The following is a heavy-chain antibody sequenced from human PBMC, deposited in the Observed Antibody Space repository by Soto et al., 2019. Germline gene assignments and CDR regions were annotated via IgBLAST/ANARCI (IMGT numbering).Heavy chain of an antibody. Sequence: HPGGSLRLSCAASGFTFSDYAMHWVRQASGKGLEWVAVIWYDGSNEYYADSVKGRFTISRDNSKNTLYLQMNSLRAEDTAVYYCARDSFGMDVWGQGNTVTVS. D-gene: IGHD2-15*01. CDR2: IWYDGSNE. J-gene: IGHJ6*02. CDR1: GFTFSDYA. V-gene: IGHV3-33*01. CDR3: ARDSFGMDV.